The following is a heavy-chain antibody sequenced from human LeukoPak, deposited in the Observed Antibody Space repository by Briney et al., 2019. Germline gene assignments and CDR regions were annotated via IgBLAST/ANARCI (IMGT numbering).Heavy chain of an antibody. CDR3: ARGGYSSGWYSFDY. D-gene: IGHD6-19*01. V-gene: IGHV4-39*07. CDR2: IYYSGST. CDR1: GGSISSSSYY. J-gene: IGHJ4*02. Sequence: SETLSLTCTVSGGSISSSSYYWGWIRQPPGKGLEWIGNIYYSGSTNYSPSLKSRVTISVDTSKNQFSPKLSSVAAADTAVYYCARGGYSSGWYSFDYWGQGTLVTVSS.